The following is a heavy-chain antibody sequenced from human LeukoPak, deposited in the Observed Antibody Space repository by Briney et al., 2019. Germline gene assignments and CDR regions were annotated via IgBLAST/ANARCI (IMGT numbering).Heavy chain of an antibody. CDR3: ARERDSSGYERYFDY. CDR2: TYYRSKWYN. V-gene: IGHV6-1*01. CDR1: GDSVSSNSAA. J-gene: IGHJ4*02. Sequence: SQTLSLTCAISGDSVSSNSAAWNWIRQSPSRGLEWLGRTYYRSKWYNDYAVSVKSRITINPDTSKSQFSLQLNSVTPEDTAVYYCARERDSSGYERYFDYWGQGTLVTVSS. D-gene: IGHD3-22*01.